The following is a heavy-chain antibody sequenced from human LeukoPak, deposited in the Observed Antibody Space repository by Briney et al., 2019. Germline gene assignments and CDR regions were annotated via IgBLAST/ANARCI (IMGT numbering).Heavy chain of an antibody. CDR2: IYYSGTT. Sequence: SETLSLTCTVSGGSISSGGYFWSWIRQHPGQGLEWIGYIYYSGTTYYNPSLKSRVIISVDTSKNQFSLKLSSVTAADTAVYYCARVDPNRHDYWGQGTPVTVSS. V-gene: IGHV4-31*03. CDR3: ARVDPNRHDY. CDR1: GGSISSGGYF. D-gene: IGHD1-14*01. J-gene: IGHJ4*02.